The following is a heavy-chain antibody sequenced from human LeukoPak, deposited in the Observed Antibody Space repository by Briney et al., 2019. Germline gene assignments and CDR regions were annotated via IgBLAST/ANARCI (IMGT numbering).Heavy chain of an antibody. V-gene: IGHV3-23*01. CDR2: ISGSGGST. CDR1: GFTSSSYA. CDR3: AHLPRGSGSDY. Sequence: GSLRLSCAASGFTSSSYAMSWVRQAPGKGLEWVSAISGSGGSTYYADSVKGRFTISRDNSKNTLYLQMNSLRAEDTAVYYCAHLPRGSGSDYWGQGTLVTVSS. D-gene: IGHD3-22*01. J-gene: IGHJ4*02.